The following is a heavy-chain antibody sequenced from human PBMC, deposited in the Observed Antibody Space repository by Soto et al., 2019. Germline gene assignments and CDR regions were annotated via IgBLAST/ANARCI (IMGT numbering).Heavy chain of an antibody. CDR1: GYTFTGYY. CDR3: AKGGAIVAAGTRVYLYNAMDV. D-gene: IGHD1-26*01. Sequence: ASEKVSCKASGYTFTGYYVHWVRQAPGQGLECMGWINPNSGDTYLAQRFQGRVTMNRDTSIGTAYMELRGLTSDDTAEYYCAKGGAIVAAGTRVYLYNAMDVWGQGTTVTVSS. J-gene: IGHJ6*02. CDR2: INPNSGDT. V-gene: IGHV1-2*02.